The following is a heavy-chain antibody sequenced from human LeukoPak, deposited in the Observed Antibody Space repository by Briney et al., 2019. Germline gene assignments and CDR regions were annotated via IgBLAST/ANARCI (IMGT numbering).Heavy chain of an antibody. CDR1: GFTFSSYG. CDR3: ARDSVNMTTGDY. J-gene: IGHJ4*02. V-gene: IGHV3-33*01. Sequence: GGSLRLSCAASGFTFSSYGMHWVRQAPGKGLEWVAVIWYDGSNKYYADSVEGRFTISRDNSNNTLYLQMNSRRAEVTAVYYCARDSVNMTTGDYWGEGTLVTVSS. CDR2: IWYDGSNK. D-gene: IGHD4-17*01.